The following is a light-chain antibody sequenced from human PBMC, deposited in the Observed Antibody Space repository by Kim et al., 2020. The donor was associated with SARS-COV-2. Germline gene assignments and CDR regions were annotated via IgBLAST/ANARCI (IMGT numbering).Light chain of an antibody. CDR2: RNY. Sequence: QSVLTQPPSASGTPGQRVTISCSGSTSNIGGNYAYWYQHLPGTAPKLLIYRNYERPSGVPDRFSGSKSGTSASLAVSGLRSEDEGNYYCATWDGSLSGWVFGGGTQLTVL. CDR3: ATWDGSLSGWV. V-gene: IGLV1-47*01. J-gene: IGLJ3*02. CDR1: TSNIGGNY.